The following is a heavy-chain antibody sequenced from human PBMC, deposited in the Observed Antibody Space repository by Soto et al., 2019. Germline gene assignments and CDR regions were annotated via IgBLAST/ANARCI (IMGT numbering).Heavy chain of an antibody. D-gene: IGHD1-20*01. J-gene: IGHJ6*02. CDR1: GGTFSSYA. CDR3: ASSITGSPNYYYGMDV. CDR2: IIPIFGTA. V-gene: IGHV1-69*12. Sequence: QVQLVQSGAEVKKPGSSVKVCCKASGGTFSSYAINWVRHAPGQGLEWMGGIIPIFGTADYAQKFQGRVTITADESTSTAYMELSSLRSEDTAVYYCASSITGSPNYYYGMDVWGQGTTVTVSS.